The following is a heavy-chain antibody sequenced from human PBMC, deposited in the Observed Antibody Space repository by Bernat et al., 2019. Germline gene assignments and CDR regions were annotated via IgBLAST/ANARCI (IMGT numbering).Heavy chain of an antibody. CDR1: GGTFSSYA. J-gene: IGHJ4*02. Sequence: QVQLVQSGAEVKKPGSSVKVSCKASGGTFSSYAISWVRQAPGQGLEWMGGIIPIFGTANYAQKLQGRVTMTTDTSTRTAYMELRSLRSDDTAVYYCARDSSSSGKGNDYWGQGTLVTVSS. V-gene: IGHV1-69*06. CDR3: ARDSSSSGKGNDY. CDR2: IIPIFGTA. D-gene: IGHD6-6*01.